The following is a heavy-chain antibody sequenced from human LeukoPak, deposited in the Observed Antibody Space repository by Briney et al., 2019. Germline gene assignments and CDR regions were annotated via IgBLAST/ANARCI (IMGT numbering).Heavy chain of an antibody. D-gene: IGHD3-10*01. Sequence: PGGSLRLSCAASGFTFSSYSMNWVRQPPGKGLEWIGSIYYSGSTYYNPSLKSRVTISVDTSKNQFSLKLSSVTAADTAVYYCARHRLLWFGELRNWFDPWGQGTLVTVSS. CDR1: GFTFSSYSMN. CDR2: IYYSGST. CDR3: ARHRLLWFGELRNWFDP. J-gene: IGHJ5*02. V-gene: IGHV4-39*01.